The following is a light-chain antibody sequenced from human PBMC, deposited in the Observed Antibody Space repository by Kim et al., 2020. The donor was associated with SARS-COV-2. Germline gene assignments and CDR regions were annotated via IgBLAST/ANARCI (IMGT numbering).Light chain of an antibody. Sequence: PGQTGRMTGGGNDIGSFAGNSYQQKPEQAPLLVILYDSDRPSGTPGRFAGSNSGNTATPTIRRVEGGDEADEFCQVWDSTSDNPWVFGGGTQLTVL. CDR1: DIGSFA. J-gene: IGLJ3*02. V-gene: IGLV3-21*04. CDR2: YDS. CDR3: QVWDSTSDNPWV.